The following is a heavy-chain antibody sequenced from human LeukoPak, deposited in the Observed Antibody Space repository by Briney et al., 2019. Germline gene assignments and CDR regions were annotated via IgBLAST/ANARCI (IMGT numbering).Heavy chain of an antibody. CDR3: ARGDLPFDY. Sequence: SQTLSLTCTVSGDSITSGSYYWAWIRQPPGKGLEWIGYIYYTGSTNYNPSLKSRVTMSVDTSKNQFSLKLTSVTAADTAVYYCARGDLPFDYWGQGTLVTVSS. V-gene: IGHV4-61*01. CDR1: GDSITSGSYY. J-gene: IGHJ4*02. CDR2: IYYTGST.